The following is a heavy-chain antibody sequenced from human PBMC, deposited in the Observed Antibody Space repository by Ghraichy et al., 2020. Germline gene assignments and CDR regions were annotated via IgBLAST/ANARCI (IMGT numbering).Heavy chain of an antibody. Sequence: SQTLSLTCTVSGGSISSSSYYWGWIRQPPGKGLEWIGSIYYSGSTYYNPSLESRVTISVDTSKNQFSLKLSSVTAADTAVYYCARQRYYDILTGYYPLDYWGQGTLVTVSS. CDR1: GGSISSSSYY. V-gene: IGHV4-39*01. D-gene: IGHD3-9*01. J-gene: IGHJ4*02. CDR2: IYYSGST. CDR3: ARQRYYDILTGYYPLDY.